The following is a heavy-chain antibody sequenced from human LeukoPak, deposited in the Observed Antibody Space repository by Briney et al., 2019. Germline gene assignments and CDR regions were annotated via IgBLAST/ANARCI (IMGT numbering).Heavy chain of an antibody. Sequence: ASVKDSRKPSVYTFTVNYLHWVRQAPGQGLEWVGWMNPNSGVKVYAQSFRGRVTMTRDTSISKAYMELSSLTSDDAAVYYCTRGAGTSWFDYWGQGSLVTVSS. CDR2: MNPNSGVK. CDR1: VYTFTVNY. D-gene: IGHD2-2*01. CDR3: TRGAGTSWFDY. J-gene: IGHJ4*02. V-gene: IGHV1-2*02.